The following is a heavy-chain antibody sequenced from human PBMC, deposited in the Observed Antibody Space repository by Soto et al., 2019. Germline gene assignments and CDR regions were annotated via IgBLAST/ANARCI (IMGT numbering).Heavy chain of an antibody. V-gene: IGHV4-39*01. CDR1: GGSISSSSYY. CDR2: IYYSGST. Sequence: PSETLSLTCTVSGGSISSSSYYWGWIRQPPGKGLEWIGSIYYSGSTYYNPSLKSRVTISVDTSKNQFSLKLSSVTAADTAVYYFARIDGSGSYYKVYYYYYMDVWGKGTTVTVSS. D-gene: IGHD3-10*01. J-gene: IGHJ6*03. CDR3: ARIDGSGSYYKVYYYYYMDV.